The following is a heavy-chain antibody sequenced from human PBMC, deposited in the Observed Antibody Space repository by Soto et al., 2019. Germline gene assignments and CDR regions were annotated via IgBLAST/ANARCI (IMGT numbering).Heavy chain of an antibody. Sequence: PGGSLRLSCAASGFTFSSYAINWVRQAPGKGLEWVSGISGSGGSTYYADSVKGRFTISRDNSKNTLYLQMNSLRAEDTAVYYCAKCLYGYWFPDYWGQGTLVTVSS. CDR1: GFTFSSYA. V-gene: IGHV3-23*01. D-gene: IGHD5-18*01. CDR3: AKCLYGYWFPDY. CDR2: ISGSGGST. J-gene: IGHJ4*02.